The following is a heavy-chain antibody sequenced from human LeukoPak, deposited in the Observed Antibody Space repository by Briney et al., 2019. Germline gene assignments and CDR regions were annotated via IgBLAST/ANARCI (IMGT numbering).Heavy chain of an antibody. J-gene: IGHJ3*02. V-gene: IGHV4-30-4*01. Sequence: SETLSLTCTVSGGSISSGDYYWSWIRRPPGKGLEWIGYIYYSGSTYYNPFLKSRVTISVDTSKNQFSLKLSSVTAADTAVYYCARGLLDADAFDIWGQGTMVTVSS. CDR1: GGSISSGDYY. CDR3: ARGLLDADAFDI. D-gene: IGHD2-21*01. CDR2: IYYSGST.